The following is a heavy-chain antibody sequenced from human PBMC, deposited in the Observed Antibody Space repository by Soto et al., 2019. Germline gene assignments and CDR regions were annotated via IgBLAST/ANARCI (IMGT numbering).Heavy chain of an antibody. CDR3: AKVRGDRAPIVGATRGFDY. CDR1: GFTFSSYA. J-gene: IGHJ4*02. Sequence: EVQLLESGGGLVQPGGSLRLSCAASGFTFSSYAMSWVRQAPGKGLEWVSAISGSGGSTYYADSVKGRFTISRDNSKNTLYLQMNSLRAEDTAVYYCAKVRGDRAPIVGATRGFDYWGQGTLVTVSS. V-gene: IGHV3-23*01. D-gene: IGHD1-26*01. CDR2: ISGSGGST.